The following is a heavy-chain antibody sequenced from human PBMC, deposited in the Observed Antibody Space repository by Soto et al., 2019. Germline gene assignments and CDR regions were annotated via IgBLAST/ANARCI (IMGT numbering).Heavy chain of an antibody. CDR1: GGSISGYY. J-gene: IGHJ4*02. V-gene: IGHV4-59*01. CDR3: ARDSVVGSSNRVFEY. Sequence: VQLQESGPRLVRPSETLSLNCTVSGGSISGYYCNCIRQPLGRGLEWIGYISNTGNTNYYPSLKRRVSISVDTSRNQVSLTLTAVSGEDTALYYCARDSVVGSSNRVFEYWGQGTMVTVSS. CDR2: ISNTGNT. D-gene: IGHD2-2*01.